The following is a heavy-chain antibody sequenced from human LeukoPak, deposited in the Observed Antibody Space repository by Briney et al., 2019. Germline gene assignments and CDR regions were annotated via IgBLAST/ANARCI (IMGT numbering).Heavy chain of an antibody. CDR2: ISPNSGGT. D-gene: IGHD7-27*01. Sequence: ASVRVSCKPSGYTFSGFYIHWVRQAPGQGLEWMGWISPNSGGTDYAQRFQGRVTMTRDTSISTAYMELSSLRSDDTAVYYCAIQPWGSGNNWYFDLWGRGTLVTVSS. J-gene: IGHJ2*01. CDR3: AIQPWGSGNNWYFDL. V-gene: IGHV1-2*02. CDR1: GYTFSGFY.